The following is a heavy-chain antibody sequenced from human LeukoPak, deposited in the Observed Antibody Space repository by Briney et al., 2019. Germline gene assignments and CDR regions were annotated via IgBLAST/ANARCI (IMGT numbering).Heavy chain of an antibody. D-gene: IGHD1-26*01. CDR1: GFSFSSYN. CDR3: ARDPYSGSYGPYYYYYMDV. CDR2: ITSSSSYI. V-gene: IGHV3-21*06. Sequence: PGGSPRLSCAASGFSFSSYNMNWVRQAPGKGPEWVSSITSSSSYIYYADSVKGRFTISRDNAKNSLYLQMDSLRVEDTAVYYCARDPYSGSYGPYYYYYMDVWGKGTTVTISS. J-gene: IGHJ6*03.